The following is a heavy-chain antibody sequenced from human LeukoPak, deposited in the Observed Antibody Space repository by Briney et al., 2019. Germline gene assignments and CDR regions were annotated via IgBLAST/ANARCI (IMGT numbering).Heavy chain of an antibody. Sequence: GGSLRLSCAASGFTFSTSGMNWVRQAPGKGLEWVSYISSSSSTIYYADSVKGRFTISRDNAKNSVYLQMNSLRAEDTAVYYCARGTAAVYFDHWGQGILVTVSS. J-gene: IGHJ4*02. CDR3: ARGTAAVYFDH. CDR1: GFTFSTSG. V-gene: IGHV3-48*04. D-gene: IGHD6-13*01. CDR2: ISSSSSTI.